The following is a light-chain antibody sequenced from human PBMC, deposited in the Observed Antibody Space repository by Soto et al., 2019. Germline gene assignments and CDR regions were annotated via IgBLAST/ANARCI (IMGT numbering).Light chain of an antibody. J-gene: IGKJ5*01. CDR2: AAS. V-gene: IGKV1-39*01. CDR1: HSITKY. CDR3: QQSSSSPIT. Sequence: DIQMTQSPSSLSASVGDRVTITCRASHSITKYLNWYQQKPGKAPKLLIYAASSLESGVPSRFSGSGSGTVFTLTITSLQPEDFASYYCQQSSSSPITFDQGTRLDIK.